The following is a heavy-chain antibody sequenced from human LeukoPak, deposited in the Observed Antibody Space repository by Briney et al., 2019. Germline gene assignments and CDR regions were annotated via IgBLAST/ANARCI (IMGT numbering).Heavy chain of an antibody. CDR1: GGSFSGYY. D-gene: IGHD2-2*01. J-gene: IGHJ3*02. CDR2: INHSGSA. CDR3: ASPGERYCSSTSCRNAFDI. Sequence: SETLSLTCAVYGGSFSGYYWSWIRQPPGKGLEWIGEINHSGSANYNPSLKSRVTISVDTSKNQFSLKLSSVTAADTAVYYCASPGERYCSSTSCRNAFDIWGQGTMVTVSS. V-gene: IGHV4-34*01.